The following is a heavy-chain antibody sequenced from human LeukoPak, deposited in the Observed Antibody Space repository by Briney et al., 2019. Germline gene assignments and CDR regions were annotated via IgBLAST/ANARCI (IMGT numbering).Heavy chain of an antibody. CDR2: IIPILGIA. Sequence: SVKVSCKASGGTFSSYAISWVRQAPGQGLEWMGRIIPILGIANYAQKFQGRVTITADKSTSTAYMELSSLRSEDTAVYYCARGGFIADVTGYWGQGTLVTVSS. CDR3: ARGGFIADVTGY. J-gene: IGHJ4*02. V-gene: IGHV1-69*04. D-gene: IGHD6-13*01. CDR1: GGTFSSYA.